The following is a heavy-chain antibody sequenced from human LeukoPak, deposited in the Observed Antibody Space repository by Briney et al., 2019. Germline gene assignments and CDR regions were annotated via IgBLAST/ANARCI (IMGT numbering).Heavy chain of an antibody. CDR1: GFTFSSYA. V-gene: IGHV3-23*01. D-gene: IGHD2-15*01. CDR3: AKVVVPEGMDA. CDR2: TTGSGGST. Sequence: GGSLRLSCAAFGFTFSSYAMSWVRQAPGKGLEWVSGTTGSGGSTYYGDSVKGRFTISRDNSKNTVDLQMNSLRAEDTAVYYCAKVVVPEGMDAWGQGTTVTVSS. J-gene: IGHJ6*02.